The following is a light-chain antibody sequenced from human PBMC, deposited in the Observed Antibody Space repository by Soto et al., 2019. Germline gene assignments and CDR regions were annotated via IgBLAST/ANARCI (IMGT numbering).Light chain of an antibody. CDR2: NDN. Sequence: QSVLTQPPSASGTPGQRVTVSCSGSSSNIPKNTLHWYQQLPGAAPKLLLYNDNQRPSGVPDRFSGANSGTSASLAISGLQSEDEVDYYCAVWDESLIEYVFGSATKLTVL. CDR1: SSNIPKNT. CDR3: AVWDESLIEYV. V-gene: IGLV1-44*01. J-gene: IGLJ1*01.